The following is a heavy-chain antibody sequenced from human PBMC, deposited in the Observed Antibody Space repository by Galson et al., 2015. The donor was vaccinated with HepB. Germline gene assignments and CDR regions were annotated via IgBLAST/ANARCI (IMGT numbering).Heavy chain of an antibody. CDR2: ISAYNGNT. D-gene: IGHD6-13*01. CDR3: ARDKRYSSSWPDY. J-gene: IGHJ4*02. Sequence: SVKVSCKASGYTFTSYGISWVRQAPGQGLEWMGWISAYNGNTNYAQKLQGRVTMTTDTSTSTAYVELRSLRSDDTAVYYCARDKRYSSSWPDYWGQGTLVTVSS. V-gene: IGHV1-18*01. CDR1: GYTFTSYG.